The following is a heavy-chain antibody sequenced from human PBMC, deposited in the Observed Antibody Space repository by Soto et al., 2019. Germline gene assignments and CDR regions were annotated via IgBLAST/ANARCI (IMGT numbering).Heavy chain of an antibody. CDR2: ISSSSSYI. CDR3: ARDSVVVVAAANYGMEV. D-gene: IGHD2-15*01. V-gene: IGHV3-21*01. Sequence: GGSLRLSCAASGFTFSSYSMNWVRQAPGKGLEWVSSISSSSSYIYYADSVKGRFTISRDNAKNSLYLQMNSLRAEDTAVYYCARDSVVVVAAANYGMEVWGQGTTVTVSS. J-gene: IGHJ6*02. CDR1: GFTFSSYS.